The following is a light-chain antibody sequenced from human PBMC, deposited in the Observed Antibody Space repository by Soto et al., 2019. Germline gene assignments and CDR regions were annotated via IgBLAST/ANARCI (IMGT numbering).Light chain of an antibody. J-gene: IGKJ1*01. Sequence: EIVLTQSPGTLSLSPGERATLSCRASQSVSSSYLAWYQQKPGQAPRLLIYGASSRTTGIPDRFSGSGFRTDLTVTIRTVESGDWAVYDSQQYGSSPRTFGQRTKVEIK. V-gene: IGKV3-20*01. CDR2: GAS. CDR1: QSVSSSY. CDR3: QQYGSSPRT.